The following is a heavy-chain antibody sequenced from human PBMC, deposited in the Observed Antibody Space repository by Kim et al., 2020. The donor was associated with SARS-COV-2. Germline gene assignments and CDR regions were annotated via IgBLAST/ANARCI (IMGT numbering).Heavy chain of an antibody. Sequence: VKCRFTISRDNAKNSLYLQMNSLRAEDTAVYYCARGILGTTADWYFDLWGRGTLVTVSS. V-gene: IGHV3-11*06. D-gene: IGHD1-26*01. J-gene: IGHJ2*01. CDR3: ARGILGTTADWYFDL.